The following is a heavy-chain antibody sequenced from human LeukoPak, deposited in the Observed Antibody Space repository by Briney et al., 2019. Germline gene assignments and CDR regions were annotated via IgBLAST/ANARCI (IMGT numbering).Heavy chain of an antibody. Sequence: ASVKVSCKASGYTFTGYYMHWVRQAPGQGLEWMGWINPNSGGTNYAQKFQGRVTMTRDTSISTAYMELSRLRSDDTAVYYCARDRITIFGALYYMDVWGKGTTVTVSS. CDR3: ARDRITIFGALYYMDV. CDR2: INPNSGGT. CDR1: GYTFTGYY. J-gene: IGHJ6*03. D-gene: IGHD3-3*01. V-gene: IGHV1-2*02.